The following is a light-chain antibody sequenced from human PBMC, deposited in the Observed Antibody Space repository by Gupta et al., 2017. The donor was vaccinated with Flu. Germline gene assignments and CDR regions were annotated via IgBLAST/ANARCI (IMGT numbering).Light chain of an antibody. J-gene: IGKJ1*01. V-gene: IGKV2-30*01. CDR1: EDLVYSDGNTS. CDR2: QVS. CDR3: MQGARWPWA. Sequence: DVEMTQSPLSLSVTIGQTASISCMSSEDLVYSDGNTSLHWFHQRSGKSPRRRSSQVSYRDSGVPGRFSGSGSGTDFTLKISRVEAEDFGIYCCMQGARWPWAFGQGTTVEIK.